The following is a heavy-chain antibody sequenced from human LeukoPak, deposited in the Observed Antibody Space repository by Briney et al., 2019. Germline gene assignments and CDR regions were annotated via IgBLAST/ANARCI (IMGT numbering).Heavy chain of an antibody. CDR2: IYYSGST. D-gene: IGHD3-9*01. CDR3: ARILTGYGSSYYYYGMDV. V-gene: IGHV4-59*08. Sequence: KPSETLSLTCTVSGGSISSYYWSRIRQPPGKGLEWLGYIYYSGSTNYNPSLKSRVTISVDTSKNQFSLKLSSVTAADTAVYYCARILTGYGSSYYYYGMDVWGQGTTVTVSS. J-gene: IGHJ6*02. CDR1: GGSISSYY.